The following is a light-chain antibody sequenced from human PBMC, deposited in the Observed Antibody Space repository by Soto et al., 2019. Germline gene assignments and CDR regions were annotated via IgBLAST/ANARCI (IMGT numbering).Light chain of an antibody. J-gene: IGKJ2*01. V-gene: IGKV3-20*01. CDR1: QTVSSSC. CDR3: QQYGSLPYT. Sequence: EIVLTQSPGNLSLSPGERATLSCRASQTVSSSCLAWYQQKPGQAPRLLISAVSSRLTGIPDRFSGRGSGTDFTLTIIRLEPEDFAVYHCQQYGSLPYTFGQGTKLEIK. CDR2: AVS.